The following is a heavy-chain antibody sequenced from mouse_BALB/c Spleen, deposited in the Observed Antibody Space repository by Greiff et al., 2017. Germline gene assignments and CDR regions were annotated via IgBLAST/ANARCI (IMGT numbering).Heavy chain of an antibody. CDR2: ISSGGST. CDR3: ARGITSWFAY. CDR1: GFTFSSYA. D-gene: IGHD1-2*01. J-gene: IGHJ3*01. Sequence: EVKLVESGGGLVQPGGSLKLSCAASGFTFSSYAMSWVRQTPEKRLEWVASISSGGSTYYPDSVKGRFTISRDNARNILYLQMSSLRSEDTAMYYCARGITSWFAYWGQGTLVTVSA. V-gene: IGHV5-6-5*01.